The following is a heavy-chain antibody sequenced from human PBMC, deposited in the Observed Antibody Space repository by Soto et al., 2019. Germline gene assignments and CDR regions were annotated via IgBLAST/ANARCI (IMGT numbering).Heavy chain of an antibody. V-gene: IGHV4-59*01. CDR3: ARERGDDEYLDQ. J-gene: IGHJ4*02. CDR2: MHSNGNT. Sequence: SETLSLTCTVSDGSMKGYYWNWIRQPPGKGLEWIGYMHSNGNTNYNPSLKSRVTISIDTSRNQFSLRLSSVTAADTAVFYCARERGDDEYLDQWGQGTLVTVSS. D-gene: IGHD4-17*01. CDR1: DGSMKGYY.